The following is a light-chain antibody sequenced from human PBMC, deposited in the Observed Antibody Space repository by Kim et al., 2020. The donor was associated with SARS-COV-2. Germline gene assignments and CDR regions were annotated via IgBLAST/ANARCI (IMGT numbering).Light chain of an antibody. V-gene: IGLV2-14*01. Sequence: GPSITISCTGSSRDGGGYNYVSWYQQHRGKAPKLMFDEVSRRPSGVSNRFSGSKCGNTASLTISRLQAEDEADYCCSSYTSSTYVVFGGGTQLTVL. CDR2: EVS. CDR1: SRDGGGYNY. J-gene: IGLJ2*01. CDR3: SSYTSSTYVV.